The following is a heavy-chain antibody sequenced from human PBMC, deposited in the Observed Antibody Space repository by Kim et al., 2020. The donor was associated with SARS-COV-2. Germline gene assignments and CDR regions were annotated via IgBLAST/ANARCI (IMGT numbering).Heavy chain of an antibody. J-gene: IGHJ6*03. CDR2: IYYSGST. D-gene: IGHD3-3*01. CDR3: ARDGRFLEWLLSNYYYYYMDV. CDR1: GGSISSGDYY. V-gene: IGHV4-30-4*01. Sequence: SETLSLTCTVSGGSISSGDYYWSWIRQPPGKGLEWIGYIYYSGSTYYNPSLKSRVTISVDTSKNQFSLKLSSVTAADTAVYYCARDGRFLEWLLSNYYYYYMDVWGKGTTVTVS.